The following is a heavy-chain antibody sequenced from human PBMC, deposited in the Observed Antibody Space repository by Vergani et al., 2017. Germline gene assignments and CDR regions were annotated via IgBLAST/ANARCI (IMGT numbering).Heavy chain of an antibody. CDR1: GYSFTSYW. J-gene: IGHJ6*02. CDR2: IDPSDSYT. Sequence: EVQLVQSGAEVKKPGESLRISCKGSGYSFTSYWISWVRQMPGKGLEWMGRIDPSDSYTNYSPSFQGHVTISADKSISTAYLPWSSLKASDTAMYYCARQGAVAGKWWGPYYYFGMDVWGQGTSVTVSS. D-gene: IGHD6-19*01. CDR3: ARQGAVAGKWWGPYYYFGMDV. V-gene: IGHV5-10-1*01.